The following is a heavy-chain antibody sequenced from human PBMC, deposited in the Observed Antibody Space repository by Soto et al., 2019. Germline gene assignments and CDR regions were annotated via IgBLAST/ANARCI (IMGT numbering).Heavy chain of an antibody. J-gene: IGHJ4*02. D-gene: IGHD3-22*01. Sequence: EVQLVESGGGLVKPGGSLRLSCAASGFTFSNAWINWVRQAPGKGLEWVGRIKSKTDGGTTDYAAPVKGRFTISRDDSKNTLYLQMNSQKTEDTAVYYCTTEPDASVTMIAPIDYWGQGTLVTVSS. CDR2: IKSKTDGGTT. CDR3: TTEPDASVTMIAPIDY. CDR1: GFTFSNAW. V-gene: IGHV3-15*07.